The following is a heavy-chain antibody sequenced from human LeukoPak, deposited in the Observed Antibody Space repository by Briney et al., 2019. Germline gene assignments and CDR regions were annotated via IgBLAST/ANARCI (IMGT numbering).Heavy chain of an antibody. D-gene: IGHD3-10*01. Sequence: ASVKVSCKASGYTFTDYYLHWVRQAPGQGLEWMGWINPNTGGTNYAQNFQGRVTMTRDTSISTAYMELSRLRSDDTAVYYCARVLMVRGVIGAHDVWGQGTMVTVSS. CDR1: GYTFTDYY. J-gene: IGHJ3*01. CDR3: ARVLMVRGVIGAHDV. V-gene: IGHV1-2*02. CDR2: INPNTGGT.